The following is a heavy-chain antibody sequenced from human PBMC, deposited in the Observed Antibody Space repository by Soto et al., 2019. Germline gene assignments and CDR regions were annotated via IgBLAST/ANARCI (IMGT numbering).Heavy chain of an antibody. CDR3: ARVKATLYRHYYFDY. V-gene: IGHV4-30-4*01. CDR2: IYYSGST. CDR1: GDSIRSGNHY. J-gene: IGHJ4*02. D-gene: IGHD5-12*01. Sequence: SETLSLTCTVSGDSIRSGNHYWSWIRQPPGKGLEWIGYIYYSGSTYYSPSLKSRVTISVDTSKNQFSLRLRSLTAADTAVYFCARVKATLYRHYYFDYWGQGTPVTVSS.